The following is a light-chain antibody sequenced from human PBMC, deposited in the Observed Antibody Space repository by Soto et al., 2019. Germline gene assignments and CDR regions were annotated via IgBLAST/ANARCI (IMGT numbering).Light chain of an antibody. CDR2: SND. Sequence: QSVLTQPPSASGTPGQRVTISCSGSSSNIGSNTVNWYQQLPGTAPKLLIYSNDQRPSGVPDRFSGSKSGTSASLAISGLQSEDEADYYCAAWGASLNGWVFGGGTQVTVL. V-gene: IGLV1-44*01. CDR1: SSNIGSNT. CDR3: AAWGASLNGWV. J-gene: IGLJ3*02.